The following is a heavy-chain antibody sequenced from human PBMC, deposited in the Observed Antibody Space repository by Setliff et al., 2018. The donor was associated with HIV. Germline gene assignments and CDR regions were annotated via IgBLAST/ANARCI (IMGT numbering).Heavy chain of an antibody. D-gene: IGHD2-21*01. CDR1: GDSISSGSYY. V-gene: IGHV4-61*09. J-gene: IGHJ6*03. CDR3: ARVGLAYSGDMDV. Sequence: SETLSLTCTVSGDSISSGSYYWSWIRQPAGRGLEWIGHVYTSGSTDYNPSLNSRLTISIDTSRNQFSLRLNSVTAADTAVYFCARVGLAYSGDMDVWGKGTTVTVSS. CDR2: VYTSGST.